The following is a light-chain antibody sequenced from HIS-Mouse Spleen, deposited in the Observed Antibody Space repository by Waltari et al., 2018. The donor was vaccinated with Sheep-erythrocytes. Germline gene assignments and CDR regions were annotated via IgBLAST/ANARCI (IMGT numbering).Light chain of an antibody. CDR3: SSYAGSNNWV. CDR2: EVS. CDR1: SSDVGGYTY. Sequence: QSALPQPPSASGSPGQSVTISCTGTSSDVGGYTYVPWYQQHPGKAPKLMIYEVSKRPSGVPDRFSGSKSGNTASLTVSGLQAEDEADYYCSSYAGSNNWVFGGGTKLTVL. V-gene: IGLV2-8*01. J-gene: IGLJ3*02.